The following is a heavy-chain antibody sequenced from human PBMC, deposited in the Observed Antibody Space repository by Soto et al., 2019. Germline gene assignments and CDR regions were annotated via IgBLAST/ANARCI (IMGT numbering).Heavy chain of an antibody. D-gene: IGHD3-22*01. CDR3: ARELLFYDSDGCSWDDAFDI. J-gene: IGHJ3*02. V-gene: IGHV4-30-2*01. CDR2: IYQSGST. Sequence: QLHLQESGSGLVKPSQTLSLTCAVSGGSLSSSAYSWSWIRQPPGKGLEWIGFIYQSGSTYYNPSLKSRVTMSLDRPKNQFSLKLSSVTAADTAVYYCARELLFYDSDGCSWDDAFDIWGQGTMVTVSS. CDR1: GGSLSSSAYS.